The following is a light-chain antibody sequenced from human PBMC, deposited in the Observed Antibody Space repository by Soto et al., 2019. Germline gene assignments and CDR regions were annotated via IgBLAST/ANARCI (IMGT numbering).Light chain of an antibody. J-gene: IGKJ1*01. CDR3: QQYGSSPPT. V-gene: IGKV3-20*01. Sequence: ESGLTQSPGTLSLSPGERDTLSCRASRSVSSSYLAWYQQKPGQAPRLLIYGASSRATGIPDRFSGSGSGTDFTLTISRLEPEDFAVYYCQQYGSSPPTFGQGTKVDIK. CDR1: RSVSSSY. CDR2: GAS.